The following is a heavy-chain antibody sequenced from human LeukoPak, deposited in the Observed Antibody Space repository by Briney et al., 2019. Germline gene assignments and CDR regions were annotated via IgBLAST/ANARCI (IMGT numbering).Heavy chain of an antibody. CDR2: IIPILGIA. D-gene: IGHD3-10*01. Sequence: ASVKVSCKASGGTFSSYAISWVRQAPGQGLEWMGRIIPILGIANYAQKLQGRVTITADKSTSTAYMELSSLRSEDTAVYYCARDPFYYYGSGSAADLDPWGQGTLVTVSS. V-gene: IGHV1-69*04. CDR1: GGTFSSYA. J-gene: IGHJ5*02. CDR3: ARDPFYYYGSGSAADLDP.